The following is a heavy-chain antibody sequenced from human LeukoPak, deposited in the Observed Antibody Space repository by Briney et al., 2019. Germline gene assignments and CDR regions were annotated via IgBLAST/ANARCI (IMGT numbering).Heavy chain of an antibody. D-gene: IGHD3-16*01. V-gene: IGHV1-18*01. J-gene: IGHJ6*02. Sequence: ASVKVSCKASGYTFTSYGISWVRQAPGQGLEWMGWISAYNGNTNYAQKLQGRVTMTTDTSTSTAYMELRSLRSDDTAVYYCARDRLLGPFNYYYYYGMDVWGQGTTATVSS. CDR1: GYTFTSYG. CDR3: ARDRLLGPFNYYYYYGMDV. CDR2: ISAYNGNT.